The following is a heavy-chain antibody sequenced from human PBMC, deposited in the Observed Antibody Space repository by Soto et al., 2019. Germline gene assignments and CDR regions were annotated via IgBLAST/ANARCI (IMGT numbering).Heavy chain of an antibody. CDR3: AEGGEWSFNFEY. D-gene: IGHD3-3*01. V-gene: IGHV3-23*01. J-gene: IGHJ4*02. Sequence: EVQLLDSGGGLVQSGGSLRLSCAASGFTFSSYAMSWVRQAPGKGLEWVSGISASGSNTYYADSVKGRFTISRDNSKNTLYMQMNNLRGEDKAVYYCAEGGEWSFNFEYWGQGTLVTVFS. CDR2: ISASGSNT. CDR1: GFTFSSYA.